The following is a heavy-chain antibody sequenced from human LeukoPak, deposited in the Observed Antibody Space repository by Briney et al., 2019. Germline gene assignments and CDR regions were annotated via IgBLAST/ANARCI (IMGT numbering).Heavy chain of an antibody. Sequence: GGSLRLSCAASGFTFSSYSMNWVRQAPGKGLEWVSYISSSSSTIYYADSVKGRFTISRDNSKNTLYLQMNSLRAEDTAVYYCANTRIAGYGRDFDYWGQGTLVTVSS. CDR2: ISSSSSTI. CDR3: ANTRIAGYGRDFDY. CDR1: GFTFSSYS. D-gene: IGHD6-13*01. V-gene: IGHV3-48*01. J-gene: IGHJ4*02.